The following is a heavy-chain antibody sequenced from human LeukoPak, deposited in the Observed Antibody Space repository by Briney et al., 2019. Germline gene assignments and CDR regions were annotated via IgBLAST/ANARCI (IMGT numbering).Heavy chain of an antibody. Sequence: GGSLRLSCTASGFTFCDYAMSWVRQAPGKGLEWGGFIRSKAYGGTTEYAASVKGRFTISRDDSKSIAYLQMNSLKTEDTAVYYCTRTIFGYCSSTSCHHYYYYMDVWGKGTTVTVSS. CDR2: IRSKAYGGTT. V-gene: IGHV3-49*04. J-gene: IGHJ6*03. CDR1: GFTFCDYA. D-gene: IGHD2-2*01. CDR3: TRTIFGYCSSTSCHHYYYYMDV.